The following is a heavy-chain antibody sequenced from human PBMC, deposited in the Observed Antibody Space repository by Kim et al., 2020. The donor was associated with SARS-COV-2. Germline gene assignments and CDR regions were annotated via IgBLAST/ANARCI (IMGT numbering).Heavy chain of an antibody. CDR3: SIQYTSGIHRYDF. V-gene: IGHV3-72*01. Sequence: YAASVKGRFSVSKDESQNPVYLQMNCLKTEDTAVYYCSIQYTSGIHRYDFWGQGTLVTVSS. D-gene: IGHD3-10*01. J-gene: IGHJ4*02.